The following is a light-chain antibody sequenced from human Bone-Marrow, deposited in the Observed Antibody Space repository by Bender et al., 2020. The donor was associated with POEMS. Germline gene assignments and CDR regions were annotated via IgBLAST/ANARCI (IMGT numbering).Light chain of an antibody. CDR3: SSYAGSGIVI. V-gene: IGLV2-8*01. Sequence: QSALTQPPSASGSPGQSVTISCTGTSSDIGNYHYVSWYQQYPGKAPKLMIYEVSKRPSGVPDRFSGSKSANTASLTVSGLQAEDEADYHCSSYAGSGIVIFGGGTKLTVL. CDR1: SSDIGNYHY. J-gene: IGLJ2*01. CDR2: EVS.